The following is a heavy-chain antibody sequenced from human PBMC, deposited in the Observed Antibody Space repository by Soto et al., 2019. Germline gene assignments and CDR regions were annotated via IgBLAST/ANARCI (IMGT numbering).Heavy chain of an antibody. D-gene: IGHD6-13*01. CDR2: INSNSGDT. Sequence: ASVKVSCKASGYTFTGYYIHWVRQAPGQGLEWMGWINSNSGDTTYAQKFQGRVTMTRDTSISTAYMELGRLGSDDTAVYYCARALFAYSSLDYWGQRTLVTVSS. CDR1: GYTFTGYY. J-gene: IGHJ4*02. V-gene: IGHV1-2*02. CDR3: ARALFAYSSLDY.